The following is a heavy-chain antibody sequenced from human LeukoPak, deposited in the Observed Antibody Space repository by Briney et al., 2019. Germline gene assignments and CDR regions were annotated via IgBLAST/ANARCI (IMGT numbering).Heavy chain of an antibody. V-gene: IGHV3-7*03. CDR2: IKQDGSEK. Sequence: GGSLRLSCAASGFTFSTYWMNWVRQAPGKGLEWVANIKQDGSEKYYVDSVKGRFTLSRDSAKNPLYLQMNSLRAEDTAVYYCARAEWSNWYFDLWGRGTPVTVSS. D-gene: IGHD3-3*01. J-gene: IGHJ2*01. CDR1: GFTFSTYW. CDR3: ARAEWSNWYFDL.